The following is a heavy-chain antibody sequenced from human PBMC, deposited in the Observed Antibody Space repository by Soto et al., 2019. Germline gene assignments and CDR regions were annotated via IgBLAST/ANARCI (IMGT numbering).Heavy chain of an antibody. CDR3: AKVEVVVAATRRNNWFDP. CDR2: ISGSGGST. D-gene: IGHD2-15*01. Sequence: GGSLRLSCAASGFTFSSYAMSWVRQAPGKGLEWVSAISGSGGSTYYADSVKGRFTTSRDNSKNTLYLQMNSLRAEDTAVYYCAKVEVVVAATRRNNWFDPWGQGTLVTVSS. CDR1: GFTFSSYA. J-gene: IGHJ5*02. V-gene: IGHV3-23*01.